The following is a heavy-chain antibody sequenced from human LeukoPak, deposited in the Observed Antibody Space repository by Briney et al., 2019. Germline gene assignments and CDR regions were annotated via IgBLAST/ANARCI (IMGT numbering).Heavy chain of an antibody. V-gene: IGHV3-30*18. J-gene: IGHJ4*02. Sequence: SGGSLRLSCAASEFTFSSYGMHWVRQAPGKGLEWVAVISYDGSNKYYADSVKGRFTISRDNSKNTLYLQMNSLRAEDTAVYYCAKDRYGDYFDYWGQGTLVTVSS. D-gene: IGHD4-17*01. CDR3: AKDRYGDYFDY. CDR1: EFTFSSYG. CDR2: ISYDGSNK.